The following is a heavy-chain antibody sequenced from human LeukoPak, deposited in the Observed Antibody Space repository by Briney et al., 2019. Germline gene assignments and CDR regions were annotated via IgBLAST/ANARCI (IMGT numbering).Heavy chain of an antibody. D-gene: IGHD6-6*01. Sequence: SETLSLTCSVSGSSISDSYWSWIRQPPGKQMEWIGFVSDRGGTTYNASLRSRVNISLDTSQNQFSLKVTSVTAADTAVYYCATNALLVPSTFDSWGRGTLVIVSS. CDR3: ATNALLVPSTFDS. J-gene: IGHJ4*02. CDR2: VSDRGGT. V-gene: IGHV4-59*12. CDR1: GSSISDSY.